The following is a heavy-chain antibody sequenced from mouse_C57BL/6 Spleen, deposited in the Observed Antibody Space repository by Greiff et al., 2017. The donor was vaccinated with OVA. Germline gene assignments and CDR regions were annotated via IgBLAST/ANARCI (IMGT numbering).Heavy chain of an antibody. CDR1: GYTFTSYW. V-gene: IGHV1-50*01. D-gene: IGHD1-1*01. CDR3: ARSYYYGSYYFDY. J-gene: IGHJ2*01. CDR2: IDPSDSYT. Sequence: QVQLQQPGAELVKPGASVKLSCKASGYTFTSYWMQWVKQRPGQGLEWIGEIDPSDSYTNYNQKFKGKATLTVDTSSSTAYMQLSSLTSEDSAVYYCARSYYYGSYYFDYWGQGTTLTVSS.